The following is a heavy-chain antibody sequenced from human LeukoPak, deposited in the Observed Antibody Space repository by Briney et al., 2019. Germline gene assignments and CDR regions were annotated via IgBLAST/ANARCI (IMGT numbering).Heavy chain of an antibody. V-gene: IGHV4-38-2*02. CDR2: IYHSGST. CDR3: AREHCSSTSCYYYYGMDV. J-gene: IGHJ6*04. CDR1: GYSISGGYY. D-gene: IGHD2-2*01. Sequence: SETLSLTCAVSGYSISGGYYWGWIRQPPGKGLEWIGSIYHSGSTYYNPSLKSRVTISVDTSKNQFSLKLSSVTAADTAVYYCAREHCSSTSCYYYYGMDVWGKGTTVTVSS.